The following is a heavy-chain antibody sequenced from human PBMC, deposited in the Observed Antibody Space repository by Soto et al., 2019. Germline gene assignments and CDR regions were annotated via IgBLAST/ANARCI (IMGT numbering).Heavy chain of an antibody. Sequence: QVQLVQSGAEVKRPGASVMVSCRATGYTFKNYDINWVRQATGLGLEWMGRMNPNSGNTGYAQKFQGRVTMTRNTSMSTAYLELSSLRSEDTAVYYCARAPVYGGNGWLDPWGQGTLVTVSS. J-gene: IGHJ5*02. CDR1: GYTFKNYD. CDR3: ARAPVYGGNGWLDP. CDR2: MNPNSGNT. V-gene: IGHV1-8*01. D-gene: IGHD2-15*01.